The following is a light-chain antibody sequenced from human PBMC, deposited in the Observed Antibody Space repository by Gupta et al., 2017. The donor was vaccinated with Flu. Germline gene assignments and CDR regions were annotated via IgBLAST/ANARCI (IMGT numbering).Light chain of an antibody. J-gene: IGKJ1*01. Sequence: ILSLSPGERATLSCRASQSVSSNYLAWYQQKPGQAPRLLIYAASRRATGVPDRFSGSGSGTDFTLTISRLEPEDFAVYYCQQHANSPPWTFGPGTKVGIK. CDR3: QQHANSPPWT. CDR2: AAS. CDR1: QSVSSNY. V-gene: IGKV3-20*01.